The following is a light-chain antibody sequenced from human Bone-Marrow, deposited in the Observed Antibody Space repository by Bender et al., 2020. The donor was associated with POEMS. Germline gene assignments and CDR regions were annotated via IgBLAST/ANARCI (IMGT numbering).Light chain of an antibody. CDR3: QSYDNSLSAL. CDR2: GNN. Sequence: QSVLTQPPSVSGAPGQRVTISCTGSSSNTGSGYGVHWYQQVAGTAPKLLIYGNNNRPSGIPDRFSGSKSGTSASLTITGLQAEDEADYYCQSYDNSLSALFGTGTKVTVL. J-gene: IGLJ1*01. CDR1: SSNTGSGYG. V-gene: IGLV1-40*01.